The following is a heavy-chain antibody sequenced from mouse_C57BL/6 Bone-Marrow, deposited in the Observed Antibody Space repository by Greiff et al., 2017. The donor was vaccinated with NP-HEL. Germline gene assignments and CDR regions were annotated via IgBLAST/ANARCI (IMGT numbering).Heavy chain of an antibody. D-gene: IGHD2-5*01. CDR3: TRRGYYSNYDAMDY. Sequence: EVNVVESGGGLVQPGGSMKLSCAASGFTFSDAWMDWVRQSPEKGLEWVAEIRNKANNHATYYAESVKGGFTISRDDSKSSVYLQMNSLRAEDTGIYYCTRRGYYSNYDAMDYWGQGTSVTVSS. J-gene: IGHJ4*01. CDR1: GFTFSDAW. CDR2: IRNKANNHAT. V-gene: IGHV6-6*01.